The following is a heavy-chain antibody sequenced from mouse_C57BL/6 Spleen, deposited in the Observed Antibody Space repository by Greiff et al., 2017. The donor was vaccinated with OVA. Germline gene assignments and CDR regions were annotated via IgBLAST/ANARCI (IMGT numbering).Heavy chain of an antibody. CDR3: AREDYPYYFDY. Sequence: QVQLQQSGAELVRPGASVKLSCKASGYTFTDYYINWVKQRPGQGLEWIARIYPGSGNTYYNEKFKGKATLTAEKSSSTAYMQLSSLTSEDSAVYFCAREDYPYYFDYWGQGTTLTVSS. CDR2: IYPGSGNT. D-gene: IGHD2-4*01. J-gene: IGHJ2*01. V-gene: IGHV1-76*01. CDR1: GYTFTDYY.